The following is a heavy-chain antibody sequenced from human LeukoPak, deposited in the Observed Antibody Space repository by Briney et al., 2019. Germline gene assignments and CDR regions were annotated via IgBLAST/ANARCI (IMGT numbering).Heavy chain of an antibody. CDR3: ASGLTMVRGTAKK. Sequence: QPGGSLRLSCAASGFTVSSNYMSWVRQAPGKGLEWVSVIYSGGSTYYADSVKGRFTISRDNSKNTLYLQMNSLRAEDTAVYYCASGLTMVRGTAKKWGQGTMVTVSS. J-gene: IGHJ4*02. CDR1: GFTVSSNY. CDR2: IYSGGST. D-gene: IGHD3-10*01. V-gene: IGHV3-66*02.